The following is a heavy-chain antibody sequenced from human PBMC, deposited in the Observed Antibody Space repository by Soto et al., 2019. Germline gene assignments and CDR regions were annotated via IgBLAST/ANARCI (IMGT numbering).Heavy chain of an antibody. CDR1: GFTFSSYA. D-gene: IGHD3-10*01. J-gene: IGHJ4*02. Sequence: GGSLRLSCAASGFTFSSYAMSWVRQAPGKGLEWVSAISGSGGSTYYADSVKGRFTISRDNSKNTLYLQMNSLRTEDTAVYYCARQLWFGELPPSVVDYWGQGTLVTVSS. CDR2: ISGSGGST. CDR3: ARQLWFGELPPSVVDY. V-gene: IGHV3-23*01.